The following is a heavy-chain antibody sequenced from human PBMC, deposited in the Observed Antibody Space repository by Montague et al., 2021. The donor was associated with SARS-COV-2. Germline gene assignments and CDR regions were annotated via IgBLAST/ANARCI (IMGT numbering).Heavy chain of an antibody. J-gene: IGHJ6*03. CDR3: ARVKHQLVVYYYYYMDV. CDR1: GFTFSDFY. D-gene: IGHD6-13*01. Sequence: SLRLSCAASGFTFSDFYMSWIRQAPGKGLEWVSYISSSGGTIYYADSVKGRFTISRDNAKNSLYLQMNSLRAEDTAVYYCARVKHQLVVYYYYYMDVWGKGTTVTVSS. V-gene: IGHV3-11*01. CDR2: ISSSGGTI.